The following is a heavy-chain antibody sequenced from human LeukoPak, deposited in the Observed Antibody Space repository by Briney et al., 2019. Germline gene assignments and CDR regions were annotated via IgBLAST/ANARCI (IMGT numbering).Heavy chain of an antibody. D-gene: IGHD6-13*01. V-gene: IGHV3-30*04. CDR1: GFTFSSYG. CDR3: ARDLGSSSWYWFDP. CDR2: ISYDGSKI. J-gene: IGHJ5*02. Sequence: PGGSLRLSCAASGFTFSSYGLHWVRQAPGKGMEWVAVISYDGSKIYFADSVKGRFTISRDNARNTVFLQMNSLRPEDTAVYYCARDLGSSSWYWFDPWGQGTLVTVSS.